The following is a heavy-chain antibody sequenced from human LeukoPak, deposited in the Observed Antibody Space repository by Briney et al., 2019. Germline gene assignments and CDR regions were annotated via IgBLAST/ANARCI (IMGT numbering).Heavy chain of an antibody. CDR3: ARGGRGRVPAAHMDV. CDR1: GGSFSGYY. J-gene: IGHJ6*03. CDR2: INHSGST. Sequence: SETLSLTCAVYGGSFSGYYWSWLRQPPGKGLEWIGEINHSGSTNYNPSLKSRVTISVDTSKNQFSLKLSSVTAADTAVYYCARGGRGRVPAAHMDVWGKGTTVTVSS. V-gene: IGHV4-34*01. D-gene: IGHD2-2*01.